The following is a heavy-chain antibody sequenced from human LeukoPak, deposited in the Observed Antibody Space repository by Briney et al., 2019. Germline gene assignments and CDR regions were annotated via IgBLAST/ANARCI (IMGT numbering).Heavy chain of an antibody. CDR2: ISYVGSNK. D-gene: IGHD1-20*01. Sequence: SGRSLRLSCAASGFTFSSYGMHWVRQAPGKGLEWVAVISYVGSNKYYADSVKGRFTISRDNSKNTLYLQMNSLRAEDTAVYYCAKSITTYRYYFDYWGQGILVTVSS. CDR1: GFTFSSYG. CDR3: AKSITTYRYYFDY. J-gene: IGHJ4*02. V-gene: IGHV3-30*18.